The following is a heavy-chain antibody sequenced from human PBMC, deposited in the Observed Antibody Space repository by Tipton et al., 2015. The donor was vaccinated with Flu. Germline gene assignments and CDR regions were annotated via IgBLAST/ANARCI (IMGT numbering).Heavy chain of an antibody. CDR1: GGSISSGSYY. V-gene: IGHV4-61*02. D-gene: IGHD4-17*01. CDR3: ASRPNGDVDY. CDR2: IYTSGST. Sequence: TLSLTCTVSGGSISSGSYYWSWIRQPAGKGLEWIGRIYTSGSTNYNPSLKSRVTISVDTSKNQFSLKLSSVTAADTAVYYCASRPNGDVDYWGQGTLVTVSS. J-gene: IGHJ4*02.